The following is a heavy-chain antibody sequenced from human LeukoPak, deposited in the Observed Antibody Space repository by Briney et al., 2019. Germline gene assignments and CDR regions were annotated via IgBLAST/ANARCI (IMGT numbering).Heavy chain of an antibody. CDR2: ISGSGGST. V-gene: IGHV3-23*01. J-gene: IGHJ1*01. CDR3: AKDLGSGSYYPSEYFQH. Sequence: PGGSLRLSCAASGFTVSSNYMSWVRQAPGKGLEWVSAISGSGGSTYYADSVKGRFTISRDNSKNTLYLQMNSLRAEDTAVYYCAKDLGSGSYYPSEYFQHWGQGTLVTVSS. CDR1: GFTVSSNY. D-gene: IGHD1-26*01.